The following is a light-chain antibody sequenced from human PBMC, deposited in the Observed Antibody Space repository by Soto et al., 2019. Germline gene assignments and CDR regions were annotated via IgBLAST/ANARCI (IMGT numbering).Light chain of an antibody. V-gene: IGLV2-8*01. CDR2: EVV. CDR1: DSIY. Sequence: QSALTQPPSASGSPGQSVTISCTGTDSIYVSWYQQHPGKAPKLLIYEVVKRPSGVPDRFSGSKSGNTASLTVSGLQAEDEADYHCTSYAGNNNLVFGGGTKLTVL. CDR3: TSYAGNNNLV. J-gene: IGLJ2*01.